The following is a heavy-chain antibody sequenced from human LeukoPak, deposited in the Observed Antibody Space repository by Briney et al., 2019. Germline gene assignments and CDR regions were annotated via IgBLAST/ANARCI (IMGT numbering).Heavy chain of an antibody. V-gene: IGHV4-34*01. Sequence: SETLSLTCAVYGGSFSGYYWSWIRQPPGRGWSGLGEINHSGSTNYNPSLKSRVTISVDTSKNQFSLKLSSVTAADTAVYYCARGTRGFGGAIDYWGQGTLVTVSS. D-gene: IGHD3-10*01. CDR3: ARGTRGFGGAIDY. CDR1: GGSFSGYY. CDR2: INHSGST. J-gene: IGHJ4*02.